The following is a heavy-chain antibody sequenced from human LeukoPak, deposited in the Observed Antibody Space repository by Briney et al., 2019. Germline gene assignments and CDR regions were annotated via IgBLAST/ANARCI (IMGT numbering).Heavy chain of an antibody. CDR1: GFTFSSYS. J-gene: IGHJ6*02. Sequence: GGSLRLSCAASGFTFSSYSMNWVRQAPGKGLEWVSSISSSSSYIYSADSVKGRFTISRDNAKNSLYLQMNSLRAEDTAVYYCASAERYYDFWRASYYYYGMDVWGQGTTVTVSS. V-gene: IGHV3-21*01. D-gene: IGHD3-3*01. CDR2: ISSSSSYI. CDR3: ASAERYYDFWRASYYYYGMDV.